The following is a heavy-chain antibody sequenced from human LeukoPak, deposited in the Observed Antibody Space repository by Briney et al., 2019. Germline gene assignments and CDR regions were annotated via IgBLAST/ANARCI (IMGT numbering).Heavy chain of an antibody. D-gene: IGHD2-15*01. CDR3: ARGGHVVVVAATFCFDP. CDR1: GYTFTGYY. J-gene: IGHJ5*02. CDR2: INPNSGGT. V-gene: IGHV1-2*02. Sequence: ASVKVSCKASGYTFTGYYMHWVRQAPGQGLEWMGWINPNSGGTNYARKFQGRVTMTRDTSISTAYMELSSLRSDDTAVYFCARGGHVVVVAATFCFDPWGQGTLVTASS.